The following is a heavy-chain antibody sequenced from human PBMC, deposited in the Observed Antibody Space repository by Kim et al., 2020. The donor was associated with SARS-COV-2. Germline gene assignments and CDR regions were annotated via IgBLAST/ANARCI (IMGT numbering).Heavy chain of an antibody. CDR3: ARDGYYYGSGSYHYYYYGMDV. J-gene: IGHJ6*02. D-gene: IGHD3-10*01. CDR2: IYTSGST. CDR1: GGSISSGSYY. Sequence: SETLSLTCTVSGGSISSGSYYWSWIRQPAGKGLEWIGRIYTSGSTNYNPSLKSRVTISVDTSKNQFSLKLSSVTAADTAVYYCARDGYYYGSGSYHYYYYGMDVWGQGTTVTVSS. V-gene: IGHV4-61*02.